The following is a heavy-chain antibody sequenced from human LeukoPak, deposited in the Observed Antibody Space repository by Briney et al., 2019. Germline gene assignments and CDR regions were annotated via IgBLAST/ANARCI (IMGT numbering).Heavy chain of an antibody. CDR3: ARYTSYSLRAGYYYYMDV. Sequence: SETLSLTCTVSGGSISSYYWSWIRQPPGKGLERIGYIYYSGSTNYNPSLKSRVTMSVDTSKNQLSLKLTSATAADTAVYYCARYTSYSLRAGYYYYMDVWGKGTTVTVSS. V-gene: IGHV4-59*01. CDR2: IYYSGST. D-gene: IGHD6-19*01. CDR1: GGSISSYY. J-gene: IGHJ6*03.